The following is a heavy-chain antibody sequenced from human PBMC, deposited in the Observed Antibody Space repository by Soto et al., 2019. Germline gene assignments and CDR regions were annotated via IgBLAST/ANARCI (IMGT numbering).Heavy chain of an antibody. V-gene: IGHV5-51*01. CDR3: ARHGYSSSWYVGMDV. CDR2: IYPGDSDT. Sequence: GESLKISCKGSGYSFTSYWIGWVRQMPGKGLEWMGNIYPGDSDTRYSPSFQGQVTISADKSISTAYLQWSSLKASDTAMYYCARHGYSSSWYVGMDVWGQGTTVTVSS. D-gene: IGHD6-13*01. J-gene: IGHJ6*02. CDR1: GYSFTSYW.